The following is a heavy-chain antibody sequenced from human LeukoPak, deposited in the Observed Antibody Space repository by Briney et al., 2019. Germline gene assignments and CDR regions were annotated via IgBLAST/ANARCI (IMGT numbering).Heavy chain of an antibody. V-gene: IGHV4-39*01. CDR1: GGSISSSSYY. J-gene: IGHJ4*02. CDR2: IYYSGST. Sequence: PSETLSLTCTVSGGSISSSSYYWGWIRQPPGKGLEWIGSIYYSGSTYHNPSLKSRVTISVDTSKNQFSLKLSSVTAADTAVYYCARQNYDSSGYYYWGQGTLVTVSS. D-gene: IGHD3-22*01. CDR3: ARQNYDSSGYYY.